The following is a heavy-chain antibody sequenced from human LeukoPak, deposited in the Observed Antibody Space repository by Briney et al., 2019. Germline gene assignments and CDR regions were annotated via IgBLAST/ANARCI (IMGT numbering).Heavy chain of an antibody. Sequence: GGSLRLSCGSSGFNLSAYSMNWVRQAPGKGLEWVSYISSSSSYIYYADSVKGRFTISRDNAKNSLYLQMNSLRAEDTAVYYCAELGITMIGGVWGKGTTVTISS. D-gene: IGHD3-10*02. CDR2: ISSSSSYI. CDR3: AELGITMIGGV. J-gene: IGHJ6*04. CDR1: GFNLSAYS. V-gene: IGHV3-21*05.